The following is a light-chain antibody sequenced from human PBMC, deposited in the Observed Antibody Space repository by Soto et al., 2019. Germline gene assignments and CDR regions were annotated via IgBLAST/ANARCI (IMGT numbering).Light chain of an antibody. J-gene: IGKJ1*01. CDR3: QQRSNWPT. Sequence: EMVLTQSPATLSLSPGERATLSCRASQSVGSYLAWYQQKPGQAPRLLISDASNRATGIPARFSGSGSGTDFTLTISSLEPEDFAVYYCQQRSNWPTFGQGTKVDIK. V-gene: IGKV3-11*01. CDR2: DAS. CDR1: QSVGSY.